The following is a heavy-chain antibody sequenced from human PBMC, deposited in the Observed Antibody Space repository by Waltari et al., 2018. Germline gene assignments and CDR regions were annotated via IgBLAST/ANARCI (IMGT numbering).Heavy chain of an antibody. V-gene: IGHV1-69*09. CDR3: ARSNVAALNWFDP. D-gene: IGHD2-15*01. J-gene: IGHJ5*02. Sequence: QVQLVQSGAEVKKPGSSVKVSCKASGGTFSSYAISWVRQAPGQGLEWMGRIIPILGIANYAQKFQGRVTITADKSTSTAYMELSSLRSEDTAVYYCARSNVAALNWFDPWGQGTLVTVSS. CDR2: IIPILGIA. CDR1: GGTFSSYA.